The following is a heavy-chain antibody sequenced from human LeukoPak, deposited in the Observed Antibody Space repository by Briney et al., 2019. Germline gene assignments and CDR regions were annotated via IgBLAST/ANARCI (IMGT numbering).Heavy chain of an antibody. Sequence: AAVKVSCKASGYTFTRYDINWVPEATGQGLEWMGWMNPNSGNTGYAQKFQGRVTITRNTSISTAYMELSSLRSEDTAVYYCARPRMEGGLDGDWGQGTLVTVSS. D-gene: IGHD3-16*01. V-gene: IGHV1-8*03. CDR2: MNPNSGNT. CDR3: ARPRMEGGLDGD. CDR1: GYTFTRYD. J-gene: IGHJ4*02.